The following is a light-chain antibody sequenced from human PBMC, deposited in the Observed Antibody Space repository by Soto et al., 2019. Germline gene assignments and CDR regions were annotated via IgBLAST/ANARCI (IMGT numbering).Light chain of an antibody. Sequence: QSALTQPRSVSGSPGQSVTISCTRTSSDVGGYNYVSWYQQHPGKAPKLMIYDVSKRPSGVPDRFSGSKSGNTASLTISGLQAEDEADYYCCSYAGSYPYVFGTGTKVPS. CDR1: SSDVGGYNY. V-gene: IGLV2-11*01. J-gene: IGLJ1*01. CDR2: DVS. CDR3: CSYAGSYPYV.